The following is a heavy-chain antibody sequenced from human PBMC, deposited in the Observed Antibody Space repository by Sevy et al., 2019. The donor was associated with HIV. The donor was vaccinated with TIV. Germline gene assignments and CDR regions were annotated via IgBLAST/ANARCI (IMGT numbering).Heavy chain of an antibody. CDR3: ATSGFHEY. CDR1: GFTFSSYW. J-gene: IGHJ4*02. CDR2: INENSSKK. Sequence: GGSLRLSCAASGFTFSSYWMSWVRQAPGKGLEWVANINENSSKKNYVDSVRGRFTISRDNAKNSVYLEMNSLRGEDTAVCYCATSGFHEYWGQGTLVTVS. V-gene: IGHV3-7*01. D-gene: IGHD3-3*01.